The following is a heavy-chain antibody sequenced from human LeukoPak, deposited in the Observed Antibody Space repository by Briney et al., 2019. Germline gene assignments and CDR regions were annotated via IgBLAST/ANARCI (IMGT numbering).Heavy chain of an antibody. Sequence: PGGSLRLSCAASGLTVSSNYMSWVRQAPGKGREWVSVIYSGGDTYYADSVKGRFTISRDNSKNTLYLQMNSLRPEDTAVYYCARAGGSYGNWGQGTLVTVSS. CDR2: IYSGGDT. V-gene: IGHV3-53*01. J-gene: IGHJ4*02. D-gene: IGHD1-26*01. CDR3: ARAGGSYGN. CDR1: GLTVSSNY.